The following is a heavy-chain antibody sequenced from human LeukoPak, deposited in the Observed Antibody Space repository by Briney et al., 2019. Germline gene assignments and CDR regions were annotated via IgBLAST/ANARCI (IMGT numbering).Heavy chain of an antibody. CDR1: GFTFSDYW. J-gene: IGHJ3*02. V-gene: IGHV3-7*04. CDR2: IKHDASDK. Sequence: GGSLRLSCVASGFTFSDYWMSWVRQAPGKGLEWVAHIKHDASDKYYVDSVKGRFTIARDNAKNSLYLPMNSLRAEDTAVYYCARTSKYSFDIWGQGTMVTVSS. D-gene: IGHD2/OR15-2a*01. CDR3: ARTSKYSFDI.